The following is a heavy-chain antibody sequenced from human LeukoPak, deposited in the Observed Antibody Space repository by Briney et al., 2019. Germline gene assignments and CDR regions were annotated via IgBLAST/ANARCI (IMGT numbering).Heavy chain of an antibody. CDR3: ARDNPGIAAAGIIGFDY. V-gene: IGHV1-18*04. CDR1: GYTFTSYG. D-gene: IGHD6-13*01. J-gene: IGHJ4*02. CDR2: ISAYNGNT. Sequence: ASVTVSCKASGYTFTSYGISWVRQASGQGLEWMGWISAYNGNTNYAQKLQGRVTMTTDTSTSTAYMELRSLRSDDTAVYYCARDNPGIAAAGIIGFDYWGQGTLVTVSS.